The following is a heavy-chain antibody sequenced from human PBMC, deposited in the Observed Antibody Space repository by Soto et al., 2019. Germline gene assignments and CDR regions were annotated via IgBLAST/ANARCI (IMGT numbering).Heavy chain of an antibody. J-gene: IGHJ5*02. CDR1: GGSISTYY. D-gene: IGHD3-3*01. Sequence: PSETLSLTCSVSGGSISTYYWSWIRQPPGKGLEWIGYINYIENTNYNPSLKSRVTISLDTSKNQFSLQLNSVTAADTAVYYCARGLLRFLEWSPFDPWGQGTLVTVSS. CDR3: ARGLLRFLEWSPFDP. V-gene: IGHV4-59*01. CDR2: INYIENT.